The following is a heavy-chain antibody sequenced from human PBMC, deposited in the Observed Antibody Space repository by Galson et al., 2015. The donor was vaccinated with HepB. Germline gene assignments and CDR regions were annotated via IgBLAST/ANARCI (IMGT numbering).Heavy chain of an antibody. J-gene: IGHJ2*01. CDR2: ISSTGTTM. V-gene: IGHV3-48*02. CDR1: GFTFSSYT. D-gene: IGHD3-10*01. CDR3: ARVYFGSGSSSAYWYFDL. Sequence: SLRLSCAASGFTFSSYTMNWVRQAPGKGLESVSYISSTGTTMYYAESAQGRFTIFRDNAQNSMYLQMNSLRDEDTAVYYCARVYFGSGSSSAYWYFDLWVRGALVTVSS.